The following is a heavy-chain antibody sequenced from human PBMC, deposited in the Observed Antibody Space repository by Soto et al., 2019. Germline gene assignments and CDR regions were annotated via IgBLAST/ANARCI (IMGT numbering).Heavy chain of an antibody. J-gene: IGHJ4*02. CDR1: GAPISSYY. D-gene: IGHD3-22*01. CDR2: IAYTGVT. V-gene: IGHV4-59*01. CDR3: ARDYYKYYDSSGYYRSPAY. Sequence: SETLSLTCTVSGAPISSYYWSWIRQSPGKGLESIGYIAYTGVTNYNPSLNSRVTISLDASRNTLFLQMNSLRAEDTAVYYCARDYYKYYDSSGYYRSPAYWGQGTLVTVSS.